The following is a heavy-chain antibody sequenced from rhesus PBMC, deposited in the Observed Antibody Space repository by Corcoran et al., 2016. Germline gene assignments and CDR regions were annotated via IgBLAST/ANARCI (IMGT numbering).Heavy chain of an antibody. J-gene: IGHJ4*01. CDR3: TRDRWGGSFDY. D-gene: IGHD6-25*01. CDR2: ISYTGKAG. CDR1: GFTFSSYD. V-gene: IGHV3-136*01. Sequence: EVQLVESGGGLVQPGGSLRLSCAASGFTFSSYDMSWVRQAPGKGLEWVSYISYTGKAGDSADSGKGPYTIPRDNAKNSLCLQMRSLRAEDTAVYYCTRDRWGGSFDYWGQGVLVTVSS.